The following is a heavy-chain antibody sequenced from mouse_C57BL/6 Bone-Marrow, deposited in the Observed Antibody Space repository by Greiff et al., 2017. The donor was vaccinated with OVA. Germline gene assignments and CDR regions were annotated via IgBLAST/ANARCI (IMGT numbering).Heavy chain of an antibody. CDR3: AVYDDLYWYFDV. D-gene: IGHD2-4*01. J-gene: IGHJ1*03. CDR1: GYTFTDYY. V-gene: IGHV1-76*01. CDR2: IYPGSGNT. Sequence: QVQLQQSGAELVRPGASVKLSCKASGYTFTDYYINWVKQRPGQGLEWIARIYPGSGNTYSTEKFKGKATLTAEKSSSTAYMQLSSLTSEDSAVYFCAVYDDLYWYFDVWGTGTTVTVSS.